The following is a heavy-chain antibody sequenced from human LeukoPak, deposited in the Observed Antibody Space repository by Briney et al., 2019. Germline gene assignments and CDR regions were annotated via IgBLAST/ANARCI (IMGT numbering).Heavy chain of an antibody. J-gene: IGHJ4*02. D-gene: IGHD6-13*01. V-gene: IGHV3-30*02. CDR2: IRYDGSNK. CDR1: GFTFSSYG. Sequence: PGGSLRLSCAASGFTFSSYGMHWVRQAPGKGLEWVAFIRYDGSNKYYAESVKGRVTISRDNSKNTLYLQMNSLRVEDTAVYYCAKIVGTYSSSWDFDYWGQGTLVTVSS. CDR3: AKIVGTYSSSWDFDY.